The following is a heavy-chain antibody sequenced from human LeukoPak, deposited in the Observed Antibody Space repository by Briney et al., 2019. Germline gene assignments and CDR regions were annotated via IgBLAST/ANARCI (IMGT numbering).Heavy chain of an antibody. CDR2: ISWNSGSI. J-gene: IGHJ1*01. Sequence: GESLRLSCAASGFTFSSYAMSWVRQAPGKGLEWVSGISWNSGSIGYADSVEGRFTISRDNAKNSLYLQMNSLRAEDTALYYCAKEKSTVTMIRAFQHWGQGTLVTVSS. D-gene: IGHD3-22*01. CDR1: GFTFSSYA. V-gene: IGHV3-9*01. CDR3: AKEKSTVTMIRAFQH.